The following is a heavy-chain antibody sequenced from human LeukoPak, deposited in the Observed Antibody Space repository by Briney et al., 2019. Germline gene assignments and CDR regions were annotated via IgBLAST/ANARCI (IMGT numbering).Heavy chain of an antibody. J-gene: IGHJ4*02. V-gene: IGHV4-39*07. CDR2: IYYSGST. D-gene: IGHD3-22*01. CDR1: GDSITSRTYY. Sequence: SETLSLTCTVSGDSITSRTYYWGWIRQPPGKGLEWIGTIYYSGSTYFNPSLKSRVTLSIDTSKNQFSLKLSSVTAADTAIYYCARGYDSSGYMRLGFDYWGQGTLATVSS. CDR3: ARGYDSSGYMRLGFDY.